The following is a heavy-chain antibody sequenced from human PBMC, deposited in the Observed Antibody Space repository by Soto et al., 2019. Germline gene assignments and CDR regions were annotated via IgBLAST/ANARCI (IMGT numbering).Heavy chain of an antibody. V-gene: IGHV3-33*01. Sequence: PGGSLRLSCAASGFTFSSYDMHWVRQAPGKGLEWVAVIWYDGSQKYYADSVKGRFTISRDNSKNTLYLQMNSLRAEDTAVYYCARGGIVVLPAAVLAYWGQGTQVNVSS. CDR1: GFTFSSYD. CDR2: IWYDGSQK. CDR3: ARGGIVVLPAAVLAY. D-gene: IGHD2-2*01. J-gene: IGHJ4*02.